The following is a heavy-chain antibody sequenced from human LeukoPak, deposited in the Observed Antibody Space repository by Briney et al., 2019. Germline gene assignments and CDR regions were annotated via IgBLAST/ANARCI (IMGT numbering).Heavy chain of an antibody. J-gene: IGHJ4*02. CDR2: IVPNTGGT. Sequence: ASVKVSCKASAHTFTDNYIHWVRQAPGQGLEWMGWIVPNTGGTKYAQKFQARVTMTRDTSISTAYMELTRLTSDDTAVYYCAREREFRYYSDSSAYYRQLVDFWGQGTLVTVSS. V-gene: IGHV1-2*02. D-gene: IGHD3-22*01. CDR1: AHTFTDNY. CDR3: AREREFRYYSDSSAYYRQLVDF.